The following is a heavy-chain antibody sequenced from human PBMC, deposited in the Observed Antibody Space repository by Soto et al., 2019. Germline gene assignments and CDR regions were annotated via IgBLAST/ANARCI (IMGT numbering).Heavy chain of an antibody. J-gene: IGHJ6*02. D-gene: IGHD2-15*01. CDR3: APLSVSLSGPYGIHV. V-gene: IGHV4-39*01. CDR1: DYSVISSDYY. Sequence: SETLALTCSVSDYSVISSDYYWAWIRQPPGKGLEWIGSMFYSGLTYYNPSLKSRVTLSVDTSKNQFSVRLNSVTAADTAVYYCAPLSVSLSGPYGIHVWGQGTTVTVSS. CDR2: MFYSGLT.